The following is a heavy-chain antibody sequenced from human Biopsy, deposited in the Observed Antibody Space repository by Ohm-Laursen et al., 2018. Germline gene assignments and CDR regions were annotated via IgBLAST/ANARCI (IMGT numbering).Heavy chain of an antibody. Sequence: PSVNASCKVSGGPSSIYAFSWVRQAPGQGLEWVGRIVPILGHLNYAQRFQGRVSITADKSTTYVYMELSRLTSGDTAVYYCAADADGYYTEFDYWGPGTLVTVSS. J-gene: IGHJ4*02. CDR1: GGPSSIYA. CDR3: AADADGYYTEFDY. V-gene: IGHV1-69*04. CDR2: IVPILGHL. D-gene: IGHD3-3*01.